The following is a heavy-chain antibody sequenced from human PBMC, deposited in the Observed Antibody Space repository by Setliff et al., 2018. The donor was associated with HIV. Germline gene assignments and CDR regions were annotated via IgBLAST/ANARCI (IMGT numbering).Heavy chain of an antibody. CDR2: MNVAKDKT. D-gene: IGHD4-4*01. CDR3: ARGGALTTDWYFDV. V-gene: IGHV1-3*01. CDR1: GYTFSSYA. Sequence: GASVKVSCKASGYTFSSYALHWVRQAPGQRLEWMGWMNVAKDKTKYSQNFQGRVTISRDTSANTVYMELSSLRSEDTAVYYCARGGALTTDWYFDVWGRGTPVTVSS. J-gene: IGHJ2*01.